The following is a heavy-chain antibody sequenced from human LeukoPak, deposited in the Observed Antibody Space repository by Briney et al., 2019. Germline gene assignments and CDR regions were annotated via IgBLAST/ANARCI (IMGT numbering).Heavy chain of an antibody. Sequence: PGGSLRLSCAASGFTFSSYWMHWVRQAPGKGLVWVSVIYSGGSTYYADSVKGRFTVSRDNSKNTLYLQMNSLRAEDTAVYYCAREGRGYYPFDYWGQGTLVTVSS. CDR1: GFTFSSYW. D-gene: IGHD3-3*01. CDR2: IYSGGST. V-gene: IGHV3-66*01. CDR3: AREGRGYYPFDY. J-gene: IGHJ4*02.